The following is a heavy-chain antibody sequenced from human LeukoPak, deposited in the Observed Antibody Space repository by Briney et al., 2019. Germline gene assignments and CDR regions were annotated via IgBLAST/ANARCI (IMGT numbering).Heavy chain of an antibody. Sequence: GGSLRLSCAASGFTFSIYAMSWVRQAPGKGLEWVSSISGSGTNTYYADSVKGRFTISRDTSRNTLCLQMNGLRAEDTAIYYCAKTYCSTTRCLSWGNDYWGQGTLVTVSS. D-gene: IGHD2-2*01. J-gene: IGHJ4*02. CDR1: GFTFSIYA. V-gene: IGHV3-23*01. CDR2: ISGSGTNT. CDR3: AKTYCSTTRCLSWGNDY.